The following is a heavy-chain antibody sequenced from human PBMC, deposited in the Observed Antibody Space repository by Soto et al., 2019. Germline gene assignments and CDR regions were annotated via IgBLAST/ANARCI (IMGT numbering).Heavy chain of an antibody. CDR3: ARDIFVVVTAPFDY. CDR1: GFTFSRYA. D-gene: IGHD2-21*02. Sequence: GGSLRLSCAASGFTFSRYAMSWVRQAPGKGLEWVSGISGSGGSTYYADSVKGRFTISRDNSKNTLYLQMNSLRAEDTAVYYCARDIFVVVTAPFDYWGPGTLVTVSS. CDR2: ISGSGGST. J-gene: IGHJ4*02. V-gene: IGHV3-23*01.